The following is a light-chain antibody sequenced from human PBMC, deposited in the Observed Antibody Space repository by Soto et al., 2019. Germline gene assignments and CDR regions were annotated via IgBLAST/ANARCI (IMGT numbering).Light chain of an antibody. Sequence: EIVLTQSPANLSLSPGERATLSCRASQSISYNVAWYQQKPGQAPRLLIYDASNRATGVPARFSGSGSGTDFTLSISRLEPEDFAVYYCQQRGDWPLYTFGQGSRLEIK. CDR1: QSISYN. CDR3: QQRGDWPLYT. CDR2: DAS. V-gene: IGKV3-11*01. J-gene: IGKJ2*01.